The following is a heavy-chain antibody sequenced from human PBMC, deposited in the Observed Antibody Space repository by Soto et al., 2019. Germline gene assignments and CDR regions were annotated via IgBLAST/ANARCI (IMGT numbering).Heavy chain of an antibody. V-gene: IGHV1-2*02. CDR2: INPNSGGT. CDR1: GYTFTGYY. D-gene: IGHD5-12*01. Sequence: ASVKVSCKASGYTFTGYYMHWVPQAPGQGLEWRGWINPNSGGTNYAQKFQGRVTMTRDTSISTAYMEVSRLRSDDTAVYYCARDLEANVDIVDTNYSYYYYYGMDVWG. CDR3: ARDLEANVDIVDTNYSYYYYYGMDV. J-gene: IGHJ6*02.